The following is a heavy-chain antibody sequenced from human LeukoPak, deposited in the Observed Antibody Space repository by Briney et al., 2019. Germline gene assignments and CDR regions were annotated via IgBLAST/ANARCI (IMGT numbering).Heavy chain of an antibody. Sequence: PGGSLRLSCAASGFTFSNTWMSWVRQAPGKGLEWVAVIWYDGSNKYYADSVKRRFTISRDNSKNTLYLQMNRLRAEDTAVYYCARDSEMATTFLDYWGQGTLVTVSA. V-gene: IGHV3-33*08. D-gene: IGHD5-24*01. CDR1: GFTFSNTW. CDR3: ARDSEMATTFLDY. J-gene: IGHJ4*02. CDR2: IWYDGSNK.